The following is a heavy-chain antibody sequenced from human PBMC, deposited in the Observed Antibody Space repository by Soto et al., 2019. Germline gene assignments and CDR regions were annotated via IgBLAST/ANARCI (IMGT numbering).Heavy chain of an antibody. CDR2: IYYTGGT. V-gene: IGHV4-59*01. J-gene: IGHJ4*02. CDR1: GVTIRGYY. D-gene: IGHD6-13*01. Sequence: PSETLSLTCNVSGVTIRGYYWNWIRQPPGKTLEWIGSIYYTGGTNYNPSLKSRVTISVDTSKNHFSLKFNSLTAADTAVYYCAGGPLRTIAELVSGGQGALVTVSS. CDR3: AGGPLRTIAELVS.